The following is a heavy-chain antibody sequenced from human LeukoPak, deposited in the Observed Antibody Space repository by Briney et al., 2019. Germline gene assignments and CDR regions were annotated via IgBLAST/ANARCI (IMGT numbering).Heavy chain of an antibody. CDR3: AKGSAGNWNDVLDY. J-gene: IGHJ4*02. CDR2: ISSSSSFI. Sequence: PGGSLRLSCAASGFTFSSYSMNWVRQAPGKGLEWVSSISSSSSFIYYADSVKGRFTISRDNSKNTLYLQMNRLRAEDTAVYYCAKGSAGNWNDVLDYWGQGTLVTVSS. D-gene: IGHD1-1*01. CDR1: GFTFSSYS. V-gene: IGHV3-21*04.